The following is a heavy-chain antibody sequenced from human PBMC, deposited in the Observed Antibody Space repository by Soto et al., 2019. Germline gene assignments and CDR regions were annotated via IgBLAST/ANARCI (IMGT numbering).Heavy chain of an antibody. V-gene: IGHV4-30-4*01. CDR1: GSYITSGDYH. Sequence: PSETLSLTCSVSGSYITSGDYHWTWIRQAPGKGLEWIGYISHSETTYYSPALKNRIIISSDFSMNQFSLRLNSVIAADTAVYFCAGFGVGDRDDKWGQGTLVTVSS. J-gene: IGHJ4*02. CDR3: AGFGVGDRDDK. D-gene: IGHD2-8*01. CDR2: ISHSETT.